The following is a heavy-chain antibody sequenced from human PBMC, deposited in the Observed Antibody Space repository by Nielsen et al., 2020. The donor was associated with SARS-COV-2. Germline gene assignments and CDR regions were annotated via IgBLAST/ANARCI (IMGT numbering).Heavy chain of an antibody. CDR1: GGSISSSSYY. V-gene: IGHV4-39*07. J-gene: IGHJ4*02. D-gene: IGHD3-3*01. CDR3: ARSAAYYDFWSGYSLDS. CDR2: IYYSGST. Sequence: SETLSLTCTVSGGSISSSSYYWGWIRQPPGKGLEWIGSIYYSGSTYYNPSLKSRATISVDTSKNQFSLKLTSVTAADTAVYYCARSAAYYDFWSGYSLDSWGQGTLVTVSS.